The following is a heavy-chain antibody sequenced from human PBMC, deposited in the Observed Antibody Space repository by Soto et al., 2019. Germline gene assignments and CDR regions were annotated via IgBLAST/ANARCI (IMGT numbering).Heavy chain of an antibody. Sequence: GGSLRLSCAASGFTFSSYAMHWVRQAPGKGLEYVSAISSNGGSTYYANSVKGRFTISRDNSKNTLYLQMGSLRAEDMAVYYCARDGGISGVGREFDYWGQGTLVTLSS. CDR2: ISSNGGST. CDR1: GFTFSSYA. V-gene: IGHV3-64*01. J-gene: IGHJ4*02. D-gene: IGHD3-3*01. CDR3: ARDGGISGVGREFDY.